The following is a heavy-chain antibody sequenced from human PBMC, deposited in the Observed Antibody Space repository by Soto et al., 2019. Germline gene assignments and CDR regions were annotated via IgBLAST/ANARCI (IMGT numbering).Heavy chain of an antibody. J-gene: IGHJ4*01. CDR2: IYWDGDR. CDR3: VHATWALFDF. CDR1: GFSLATRSIA. D-gene: IGHD1-26*01. V-gene: IGHV2-5*02. Sequence: QITLRESGPTLVKPAQNLTLTCTFSGFSLATRSIAVGWVRHPPGEALQWLALIYWDGDRRYNPSLMTRLTIAKDTSNNQVVLTMTNMDPVDTATHYCVHATWALFDFWGPGTRVTVSS.